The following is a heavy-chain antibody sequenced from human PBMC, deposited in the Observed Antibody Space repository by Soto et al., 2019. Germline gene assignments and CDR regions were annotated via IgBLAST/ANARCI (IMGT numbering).Heavy chain of an antibody. CDR1: GDSISTVDYF. CDR3: ARGRYCLTGRCFPNWFDS. Sequence: PSETLSLTCSVSGDSISTVDYFWAWIRQPPGQALEYIGYIYKSATTYYNPSFECRVALSLDTSKSQFSLNVTSVTAADTAVYFCARGRYCLTGRCFPNWFDSWGQGTLVTVSS. J-gene: IGHJ5*01. V-gene: IGHV4-30-4*01. D-gene: IGHD2-15*01. CDR2: IYKSATT.